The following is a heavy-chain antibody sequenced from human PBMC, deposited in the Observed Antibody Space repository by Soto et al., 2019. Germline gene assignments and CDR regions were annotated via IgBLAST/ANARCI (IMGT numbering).Heavy chain of an antibody. V-gene: IGHV3-13*04. CDR3: ARGRSNNFRSSPRPNFDP. D-gene: IGHD1-20*01. CDR2: IGTLFDT. J-gene: IGHJ5*02. Sequence: VGSLRLSCVASGFTFSTYDMHWVRQVTGKGLEWVSAIGTLFDTYYVGSVKGRFTVSRENARNSFFLQMNSLRAGDTAIYYCARGRSNNFRSSPRPNFDPCGQGTLVTVSS. CDR1: GFTFSTYD.